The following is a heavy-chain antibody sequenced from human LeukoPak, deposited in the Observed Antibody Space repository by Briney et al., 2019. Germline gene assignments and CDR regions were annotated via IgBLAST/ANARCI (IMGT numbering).Heavy chain of an antibody. J-gene: IGHJ3*02. CDR3: ARVGPYSGSYSVAFDI. Sequence: GGSLRLSCAASGFTFSSYGMSWVRQAPWKGLEWVSVISGRGGSTYYADSVKGRFTISRDNAKNSLYLQMNSLRAEDAAVYYCARVGPYSGSYSVAFDIWGQGTMVTVSS. CDR1: GFTFSSYG. D-gene: IGHD1-26*01. V-gene: IGHV3-23*01. CDR2: ISGRGGST.